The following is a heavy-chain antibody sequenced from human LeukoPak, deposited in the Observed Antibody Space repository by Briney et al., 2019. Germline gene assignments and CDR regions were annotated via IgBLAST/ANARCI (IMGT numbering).Heavy chain of an antibody. CDR2: INGGNGNT. J-gene: IGHJ6*02. CDR1: GYTFTKYG. V-gene: IGHV1-3*01. Sequence: ASVKVSCEASGYTFTKYGMQWVRQAPGQRLEWMGWINGGNGNTKYSQKFQGRVTITRDTSASTAYMGLSSLRSEDTAVYYCARGYYDSSGYYSYYSYGMDVWGQGTTVTVSS. CDR3: ARGYYDSSGYYSYYSYGMDV. D-gene: IGHD3-22*01.